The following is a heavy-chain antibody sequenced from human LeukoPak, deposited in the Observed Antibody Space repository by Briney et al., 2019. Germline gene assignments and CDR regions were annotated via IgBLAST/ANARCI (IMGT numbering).Heavy chain of an antibody. D-gene: IGHD3-22*01. J-gene: IGHJ4*02. CDR3: ARVTGYMIEDYFDY. CDR2: IHTRGST. V-gene: IGHV4-61*09. CDR1: GGSISSGSYC. Sequence: SETLSLTCTVSGGSISSGSYCWSWIRQPAGKELEWIGHIHTRGSTNYNPSLKSRVTISVDTSKNQFSLKLSSVTAADTAVYYCARVTGYMIEDYFDYWGQGTLVTVSS.